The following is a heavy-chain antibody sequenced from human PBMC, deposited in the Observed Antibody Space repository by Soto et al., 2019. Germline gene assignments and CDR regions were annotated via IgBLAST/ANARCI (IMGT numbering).Heavy chain of an antibody. CDR2: IIPIFGTA. CDR1: GGTFSSYA. CDR3: ARRGSSNYDAFDI. D-gene: IGHD6-13*01. J-gene: IGHJ3*02. V-gene: IGHV1-69*13. Sequence: ASVKVSCKASGGTFSSYAISWVRQAPGQGLEWMGGIIPIFGTANYAQKFPGRVTITADESTSTAYMELSSLRSEDTAVYYCARRGSSNYDAFDIWGQGTMVTVSS.